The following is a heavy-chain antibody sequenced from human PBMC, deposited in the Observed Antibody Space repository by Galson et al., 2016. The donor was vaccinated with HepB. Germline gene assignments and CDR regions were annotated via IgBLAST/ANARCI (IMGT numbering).Heavy chain of an antibody. V-gene: IGHV3-66*03. J-gene: IGHJ6*03. CDR3: TRDRNDCSGGTCYLNYYYYYMDV. CDR2: IYDSGIT. D-gene: IGHD2-15*01. Sequence: SLRLSCAASGVTVSSNYMSWVRQSPGNGLEWVSVIYDSGITYYTDSVKGRFTISRDSSKNTLYLQMDSLRPEDTAIYYCTRDRNDCSGGTCYLNYYYYYMDVWGKGTTVTVSS. CDR1: GVTVSSNY.